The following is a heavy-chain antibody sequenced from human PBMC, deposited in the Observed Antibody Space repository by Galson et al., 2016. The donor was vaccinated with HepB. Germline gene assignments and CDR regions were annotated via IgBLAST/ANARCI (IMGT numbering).Heavy chain of an antibody. D-gene: IGHD6-6*01. J-gene: IGHJ5*02. Sequence: QSGAEVKKPGESLKISCKGSGYSSTKYWVGWVRQMPGKGLEWMGIIYPGDADTKYSPSFQGHVTISADKSISTAYLQWSSLKASDTAMNYCARIDSVSSASRTPVAPWGQGTLVIVSS. CDR1: GYSSTKYW. CDR3: ARIDSVSSASRTPVAP. CDR2: IYPGDADT. V-gene: IGHV5-51*01.